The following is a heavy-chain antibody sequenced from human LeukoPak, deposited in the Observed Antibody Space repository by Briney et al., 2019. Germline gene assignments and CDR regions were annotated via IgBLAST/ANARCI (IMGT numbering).Heavy chain of an antibody. CDR1: GGSITNTNYY. D-gene: IGHD3-22*01. J-gene: IGHJ3*02. CDR2: IDYRGNT. Sequence: SETLSLTCTVSGGSITNTNYYWGWIRQSPGKGRVWIVSIDYRGNTCYRPYVKSRITMSVDTSYNQFSLKLTSVTAADSAVYYCARWPAAYYYDSSGYQDAFDIWGEGTMVTVSS. V-gene: IGHV4-39*07. CDR3: ARWPAAYYYDSSGYQDAFDI.